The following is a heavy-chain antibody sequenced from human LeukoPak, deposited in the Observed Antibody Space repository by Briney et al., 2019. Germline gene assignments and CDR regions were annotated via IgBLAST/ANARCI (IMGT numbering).Heavy chain of an antibody. CDR1: GGSFSGYY. CDR3: AKLLYYYDSSQPY. J-gene: IGHJ4*02. Sequence: DPSETLSLTCAVYGGSFSGYYWSWIRQPPGKGLEWIGEINHSGSTNYNPSLKSRVTISVDTSKNQFSLNMNSVTAADTAVYYCAKLLYYYDSSQPYWGQGTLVTVSS. CDR2: INHSGST. D-gene: IGHD3-22*01. V-gene: IGHV4-34*01.